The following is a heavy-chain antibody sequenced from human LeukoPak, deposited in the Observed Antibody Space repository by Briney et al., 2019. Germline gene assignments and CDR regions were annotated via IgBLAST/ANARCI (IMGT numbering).Heavy chain of an antibody. Sequence: GGSLRLSCAASGFTFDDYAMHWVRQAPGKGLGWVSGISWNSGSIGYADSVKGRFTISRDNAKNSLYLQMNSLRAEDTALYYCAKDYGITGTSRDDYMDVWGKGTTVTISS. V-gene: IGHV3-9*01. CDR2: ISWNSGSI. CDR1: GFTFDDYA. CDR3: AKDYGITGTSRDDYMDV. D-gene: IGHD1-20*01. J-gene: IGHJ6*03.